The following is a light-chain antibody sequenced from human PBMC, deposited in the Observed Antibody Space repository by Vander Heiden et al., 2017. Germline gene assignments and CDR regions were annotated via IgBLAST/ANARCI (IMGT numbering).Light chain of an antibody. CDR2: GAS. CDR3: QQYGSSPT. V-gene: IGKV3-20*01. CDR1: QSVSSIY. Sequence: EIVFTRSPGTLSLSPGERATLSCRASQSVSSIYLAWYQQKPGQAPRLLIYGASTRATGIPDRFSGSGSGTDFTLTISRLEPEDFAVYYCQQYGSSPTFGQGTKLEIK. J-gene: IGKJ2*01.